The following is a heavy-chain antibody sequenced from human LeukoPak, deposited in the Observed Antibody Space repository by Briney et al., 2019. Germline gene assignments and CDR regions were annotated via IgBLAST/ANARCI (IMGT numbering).Heavy chain of an antibody. Sequence: ASVKVSCKASGYTFSSYAMHWVRQAPGQRLEWMGWINAGNGETKYSEKFQGRVIITRDTSASTAYMELTSLRSADTAVYYCAKDRGGTGDFDYWGLGTLVTVSS. CDR2: INAGNGET. V-gene: IGHV1-3*01. J-gene: IGHJ4*02. CDR3: AKDRGGTGDFDY. D-gene: IGHD1-1*01. CDR1: GYTFSSYA.